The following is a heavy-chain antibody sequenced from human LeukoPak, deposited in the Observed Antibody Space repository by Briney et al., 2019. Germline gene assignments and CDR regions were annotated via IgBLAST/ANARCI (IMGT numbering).Heavy chain of an antibody. V-gene: IGHV4-59*08. CDR3: ARHGVANRYFDY. CDR1: GVSFSSYY. Sequence: PSETLSLTCAVSGVSFSSYYWSWVRQPPGKGLEWIGYIYYSGSTNYNPSLKSRVTISVDTSKNQFSLKLSSVTAADTAVYYCARHGVANRYFDYWGQGTLVTVSS. J-gene: IGHJ4*02. D-gene: IGHD2-15*01. CDR2: IYYSGST.